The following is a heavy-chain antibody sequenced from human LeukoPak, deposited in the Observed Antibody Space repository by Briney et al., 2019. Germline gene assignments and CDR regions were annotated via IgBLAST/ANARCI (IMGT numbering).Heavy chain of an antibody. CDR1: GYTFTGYY. Sequence: ASVKVSCKASGYTFTGYYMHWVRQAPGQGLEWMGRINPNSGGTNYAQKFQGRVTMTRDTSISTAYMELSSLRSEDTAVYYCARALPRITFDYWGQGTLVTVSS. CDR3: ARALPRITFDY. CDR2: INPNSGGT. V-gene: IGHV1-2*06. J-gene: IGHJ4*02. D-gene: IGHD3-10*01.